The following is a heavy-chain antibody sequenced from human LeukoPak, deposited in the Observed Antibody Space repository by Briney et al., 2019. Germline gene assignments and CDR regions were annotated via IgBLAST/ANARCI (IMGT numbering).Heavy chain of an antibody. CDR3: ARRIGVVTSVDY. V-gene: IGHV4-39*07. CDR1: GGSISSSSYY. D-gene: IGHD3-22*01. CDR2: IYYSGST. Sequence: SETLSLTCTVSGGSISSSSYYWGWIRQPPGKGLEWIGSIYYSGSTYYNPSLKSRVTISVDTSKSQVSLKISSVTAADTAVYYCARRIGVVTSVDYWGQGTLVTVSS. J-gene: IGHJ4*02.